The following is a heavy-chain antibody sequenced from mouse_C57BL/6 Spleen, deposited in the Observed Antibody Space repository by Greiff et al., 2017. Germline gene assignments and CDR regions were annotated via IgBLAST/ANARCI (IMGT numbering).Heavy chain of an antibody. V-gene: IGHV14-4*01. J-gene: IGHJ4*01. CDR1: GFNIKDDY. D-gene: IGHD2-10*02. Sequence: VQLQQSGPELVRPGASVKLSCTASGFNIKDDYMHWVKQRPEQGLEWIGWIDPENGDTEYASKFQGKATITADTSSNTAYLQLSSLTSEDTAVYYCTTGYGNYDAMDYWGQGTSVTVSS. CDR3: TTGYGNYDAMDY. CDR2: IDPENGDT.